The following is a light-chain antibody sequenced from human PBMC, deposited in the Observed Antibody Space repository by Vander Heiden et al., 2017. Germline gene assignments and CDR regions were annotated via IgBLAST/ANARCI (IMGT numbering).Light chain of an antibody. CDR3: LQYYSTLRT. CDR2: WAS. CDR1: QSVLYSSNNKNY. V-gene: IGKV4-1*01. Sequence: DIAMTQSPDSLAVSLGERATINCKSSQSVLYSSNNKNYLAWYQQKPGQPPKLLIYWASTRESGVPDRFSGSGSGTDFTLTISSLQAEDVAVYYCLQYYSTLRTFGQGTKVEIK. J-gene: IGKJ1*01.